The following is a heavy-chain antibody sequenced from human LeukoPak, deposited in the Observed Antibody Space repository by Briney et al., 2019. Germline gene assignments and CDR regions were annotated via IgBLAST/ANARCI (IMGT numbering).Heavy chain of an antibody. CDR3: ARMFRYDHGDDHFSG. CDR1: GYTFTGYY. V-gene: IGHV1-2*02. D-gene: IGHD5-12*01. Sequence: ASVKVSCKASGYTFTGYYMHWVRQAPGQGLEWMGWINPNSGGTNYAQKFQGRVTMTRDTSISTAYMELSRLRSDDTAVYYCARMFRYDHGDDHFSGWGQGILVTVSS. J-gene: IGHJ4*02. CDR2: INPNSGGT.